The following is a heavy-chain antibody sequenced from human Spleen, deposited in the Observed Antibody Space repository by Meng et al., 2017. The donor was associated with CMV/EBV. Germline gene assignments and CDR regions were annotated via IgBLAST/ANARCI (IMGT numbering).Heavy chain of an antibody. Sequence: SETLSLTCNVSGGSISRSYWTWIRQPPGKGLEWIGYIYYSGSTNYNPSLGSRVTISEDTSKNQFSLNLSSVTAADTAVYYCARENRRNAAGGYYYYYGMDVWGQGTTVTVSS. V-gene: IGHV4-59*01. D-gene: IGHD2-15*01. CDR2: IYYSGST. J-gene: IGHJ6*02. CDR3: ARENRRNAAGGYYYYYGMDV. CDR1: GGSISRSY.